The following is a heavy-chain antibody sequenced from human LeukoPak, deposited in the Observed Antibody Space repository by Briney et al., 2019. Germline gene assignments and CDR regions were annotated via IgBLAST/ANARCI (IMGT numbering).Heavy chain of an antibody. CDR3: AKRSATSSGYFDF. V-gene: IGHV3-23*01. Sequence: GGTLRLSCGASGFTFNNYAMTWVRQAPGKGLEWVSAITGSGTYTNYADSVKGRFTISRDNSKNTIYLQMNSLRAEDTAIYYCAKRSATSSGYFDFWGRGTLVTVSS. CDR2: ITGSGTYT. J-gene: IGHJ4*02. D-gene: IGHD3-22*01. CDR1: GFTFNNYA.